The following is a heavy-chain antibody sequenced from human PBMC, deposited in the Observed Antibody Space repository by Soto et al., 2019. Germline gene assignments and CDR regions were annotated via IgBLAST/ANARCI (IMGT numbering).Heavy chain of an antibody. J-gene: IGHJ6*02. CDR3: AGVASFRGMDV. V-gene: IGHV6-1*01. Sequence: SQTFSRTAAISWVSVSSNMAACNCIRQSPSRGLEWLGRTYYRSKWYNDYAVSVKSRITINPDTSKNQFSLHLYSVIPEDTAVYYCAGVASFRGMDVWGQGTPVTVSS. CDR1: WVSVSSNMAA. D-gene: IGHD2-21*01. CDR2: TYYRSKWYN.